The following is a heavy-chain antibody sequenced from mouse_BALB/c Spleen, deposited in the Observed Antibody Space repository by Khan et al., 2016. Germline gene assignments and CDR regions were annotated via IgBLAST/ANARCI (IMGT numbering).Heavy chain of an antibody. CDR3: TRYYYGGAPWFAY. D-gene: IGHD1-1*01. CDR2: IHYSGTT. Sequence: VQLKESGPDLVKPSQSLSLTCTVTGYSITSDYSWHWIRQFPGNKLEWMGYIHYSGTTNCNPSLKSRISITRDTSKNQFFLQLNSVTTEDTATYYCTRYYYGGAPWFAYWGQGTLVTVSA. V-gene: IGHV3-1*02. CDR1: GYSITSDYS. J-gene: IGHJ3*01.